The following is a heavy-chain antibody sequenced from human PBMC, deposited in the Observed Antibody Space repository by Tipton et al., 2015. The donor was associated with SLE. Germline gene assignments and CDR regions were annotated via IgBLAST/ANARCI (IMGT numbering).Heavy chain of an antibody. J-gene: IGHJ4*02. CDR1: GRSFIGSY. CDR3: ARSAPDSSAYPTFFDY. D-gene: IGHD3-22*01. Sequence: TLSLTCAVYGRSFIGSYWTWIRQPPGKRLEWIGEISPSVSTNYNPSLKSRVTISVDTSKNQYSLKLNSVIAADTAVYYCARSAPDSSAYPTFFDYWGQGTLVTVSS. CDR2: ISPSVST. V-gene: IGHV4-34*01.